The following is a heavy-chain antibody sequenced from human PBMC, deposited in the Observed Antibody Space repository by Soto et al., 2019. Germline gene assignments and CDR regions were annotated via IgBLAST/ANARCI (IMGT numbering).Heavy chain of an antibody. J-gene: IGHJ6*02. CDR3: ARDSVGETEYYCDCMYF. CDR1: GYTFTSYG. V-gene: IGHV1-18*01. Sequence: QVPLVQSGAEVKKPGASVKVSCKASGYTFTSYGISWVRQAPGHGLEWLGWISAYNGNTNYAQKLQGRVTMTTDTTTSTASMELRRLRADDTAVYDCARDSVGETEYYCDCMYFWGQGATVT. CDR2: ISAYNGNT. D-gene: IGHD1-26*01.